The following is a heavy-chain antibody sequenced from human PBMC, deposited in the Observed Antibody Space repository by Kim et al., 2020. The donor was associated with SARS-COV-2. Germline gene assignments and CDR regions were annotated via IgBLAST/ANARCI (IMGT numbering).Heavy chain of an antibody. CDR3: ARQRAYYDILTGTEIVDY. V-gene: IGHV4-39*01. CDR2: IYYSGST. D-gene: IGHD3-9*01. J-gene: IGHJ4*02. Sequence: SETLSLTCTVSGGSISSSSYYWGWIRQPPGKGLEWIGSIYYSGSTYYNPSLKSRVTISVDTSKNQFSLKLSSVTAADTAVYYCARQRAYYDILTGTEIVDYWGQGTLVTVSS. CDR1: GGSISSSSYY.